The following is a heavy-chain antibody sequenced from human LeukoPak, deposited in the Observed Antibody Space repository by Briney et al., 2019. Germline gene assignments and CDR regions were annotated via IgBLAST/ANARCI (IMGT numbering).Heavy chain of an antibody. V-gene: IGHV3-48*01. Sequence: GGSLRLSCAASGFTFSTYSMNWIRQAPGKGLEWVSYISSSSSTIYYADSVKGRFTISRDNAKNSLYLQMNSLRAEDTAVYYCARGSTYYDSSGQVPFDYWGQGTLVTVSS. CDR2: ISSSSSTI. D-gene: IGHD3-22*01. CDR3: ARGSTYYDSSGQVPFDY. CDR1: GFTFSTYS. J-gene: IGHJ4*02.